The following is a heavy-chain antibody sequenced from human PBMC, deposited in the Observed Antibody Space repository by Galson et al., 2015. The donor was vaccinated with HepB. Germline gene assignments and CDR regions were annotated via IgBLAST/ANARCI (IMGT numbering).Heavy chain of an antibody. D-gene: IGHD2-2*01. CDR1: GYTFTSYG. CDR2: ISAYNGNT. J-gene: IGHJ6*02. CDR3: ARDIVVVPAAGFYYYYYGMDV. Sequence: SVKVSCKASGYTFTSYGISWVRQAPGQGLEWMGWISAYNGNTNYAQKLQGRVTMTTDTSTSTAYMELRSLRSDDTAVYYCARDIVVVPAAGFYYYYYGMDVWGQGTTVTVSS. V-gene: IGHV1-18*04.